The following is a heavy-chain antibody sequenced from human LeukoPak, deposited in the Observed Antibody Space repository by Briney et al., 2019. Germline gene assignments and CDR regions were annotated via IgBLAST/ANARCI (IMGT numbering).Heavy chain of an antibody. V-gene: IGHV4-4*07. J-gene: IGHJ5*02. CDR2: IYTSGST. CDR1: GGSFSGYY. Sequence: ASETLSLTCAVYGGSFSGYYWSWIRQPAGKGLEWIGRIYTSGSTNYNPSLKSRVTMSVDTSKNQFSLKLSSVTAADTAVYYCARDWFGSSYNWFDPWGQGTLVTVSS. CDR3: ARDWFGSSYNWFDP. D-gene: IGHD3-10*01.